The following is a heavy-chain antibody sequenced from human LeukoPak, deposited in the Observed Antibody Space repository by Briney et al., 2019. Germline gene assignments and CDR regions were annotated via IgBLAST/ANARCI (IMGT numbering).Heavy chain of an antibody. D-gene: IGHD3-10*01. V-gene: IGHV4-59*01. J-gene: IGHJ4*02. CDR1: GGSISSYY. CDR2: IYYSGST. CDR3: ARDRLRGVYFDY. Sequence: SETLSLTCTVSGGSISSYYWSWIRQPPGKGLEWIGYIYYSGSTNYNPSLKSRVTISVDTSKNQFSLKLSSVTAADTAVYYCARDRLRGVYFDYWGQGTLVTFSS.